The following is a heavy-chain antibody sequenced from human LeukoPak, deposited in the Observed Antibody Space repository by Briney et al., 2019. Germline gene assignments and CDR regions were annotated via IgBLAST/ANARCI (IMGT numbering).Heavy chain of an antibody. CDR1: GFTFSSYW. D-gene: IGHD6-19*01. Sequence: PGGSLRLSCAASGFTFSSYWMHWVRQAPGKGLVWVSRINSDGSSTSYADSVKGRFTISRDNAKDTLYLQMNSLRAEDTAVYYCARAAAVAGDLDYWGQGTLVTVSS. CDR2: INSDGSST. V-gene: IGHV3-74*01. J-gene: IGHJ4*02. CDR3: ARAAAVAGDLDY.